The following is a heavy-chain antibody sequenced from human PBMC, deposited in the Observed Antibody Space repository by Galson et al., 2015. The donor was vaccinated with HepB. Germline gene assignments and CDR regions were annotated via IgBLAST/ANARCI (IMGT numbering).Heavy chain of an antibody. Sequence: SLRLSCAASGFTFSRNAMSWVRQAPGKGLEWVSSLTGSSDITNIADSAKGRFSISRDNSKNTLYLQMNSLRVEDTAFYYCARTTWRDKNWPIFDSWGQGSMVT. V-gene: IGHV3-23*01. CDR2: LTGSSDIT. CDR1: GFTFSRNA. D-gene: IGHD1-1*01. CDR3: ARTTWRDKNWPIFDS. J-gene: IGHJ4*02.